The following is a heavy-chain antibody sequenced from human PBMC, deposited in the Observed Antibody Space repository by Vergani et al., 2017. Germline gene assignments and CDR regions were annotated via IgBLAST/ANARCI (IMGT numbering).Heavy chain of an antibody. J-gene: IGHJ4*02. Sequence: QVQLVQSGAEVKKPGSSVKVSCKASGGTFSSYAISWVRQAPGQGLEWMGGIIPIFGTANYAQKFQDRVTITADESTSTAYMELSSLRSEVTAVYYCARVQLNWNDAGYFDYWGQGTLVTVSS. D-gene: IGHD1-1*01. V-gene: IGHV1-69*01. CDR2: IIPIFGTA. CDR1: GGTFSSYA. CDR3: ARVQLNWNDAGYFDY.